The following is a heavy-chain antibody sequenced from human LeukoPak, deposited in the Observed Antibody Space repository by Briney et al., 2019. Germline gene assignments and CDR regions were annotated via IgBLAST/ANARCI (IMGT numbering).Heavy chain of an antibody. CDR2: ITHSGST. Sequence: SETLSLTCAVYGGSFSGYYWSWIRQPPGKGLEWIGEITHSGSTNYNPSLKSRVTISVDTSKNQFSLKLSSVTAADTAVYYCARDARLIDYWGQGTLVTVSS. J-gene: IGHJ4*02. CDR3: ARDARLIDY. V-gene: IGHV4-34*01. D-gene: IGHD4/OR15-4a*01. CDR1: GGSFSGYY.